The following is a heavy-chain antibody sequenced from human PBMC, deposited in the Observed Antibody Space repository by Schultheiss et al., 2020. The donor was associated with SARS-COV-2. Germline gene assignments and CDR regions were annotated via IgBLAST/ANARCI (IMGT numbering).Heavy chain of an antibody. D-gene: IGHD2-2*01. V-gene: IGHV4-59*12. CDR2: IYYSGST. CDR3: ARDSDYCSSTSCYATRADAFDI. J-gene: IGHJ3*02. Sequence: SQTLSLTCAVSGGSISSYYWSWIRQPPGKGLEWIGYIYYSGSTYYNPSLKSRVTISVDTSKNQFSLKLSSVTAADTAVYYCARDSDYCSSTSCYATRADAFDIWGQGTMVTVSS. CDR1: GGSISSYY.